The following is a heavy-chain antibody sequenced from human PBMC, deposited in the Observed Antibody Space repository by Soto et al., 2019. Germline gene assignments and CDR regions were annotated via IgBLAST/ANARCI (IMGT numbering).Heavy chain of an antibody. CDR3: ARDGVCATVYFVYLDY. CDR2: ISTSGTST. CDR1: AYTFSSYA. D-gene: IGHD3-9*01. Sequence: GGSLRLSCAASAYTFSSYAMSWVRQAAGKGLEGVSAISTSGTSTYYADSVKGRFTISRGNSKNTLYWQMDSLRAEDTAVFYRARDGVCATVYFVYLDYWGQGGLVTVSS. V-gene: IGHV3-23*01. J-gene: IGHJ4*02.